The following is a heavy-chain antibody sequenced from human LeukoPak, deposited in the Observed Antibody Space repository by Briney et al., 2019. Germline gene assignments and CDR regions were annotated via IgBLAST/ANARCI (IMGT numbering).Heavy chain of an antibody. CDR3: AKDDAWLQYGD. D-gene: IGHD5-24*01. J-gene: IGHJ4*02. CDR1: GFTFNSYA. Sequence: GGSLRLSCAASGFTFNSYAMSWVRQAPGKGLEWVSAISGSGGSTYYADSVKGRFTISRDNSKNTLYLQMNSLRAEDTAVYYCAKDDAWLQYGDWGRGTLVTVSS. V-gene: IGHV3-23*01. CDR2: ISGSGGST.